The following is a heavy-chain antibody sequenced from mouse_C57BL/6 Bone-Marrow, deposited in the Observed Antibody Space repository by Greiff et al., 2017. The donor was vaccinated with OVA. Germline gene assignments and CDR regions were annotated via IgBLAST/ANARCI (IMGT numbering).Heavy chain of an antibody. CDR3: EVTYYFDG. Sequence: LVESGPELVKPGASVKITCKASGYSFTGYYMNWVKQSPEKSLEWIGVINPSTGGTTYNQKFKAKATLTVDKSSNTAYMQIKNLTTEDSAVYCCEVTYYFDGWGQGTTLTGAS. J-gene: IGHJ2*01. D-gene: IGHD2-12*01. V-gene: IGHV1-42*01. CDR1: GYSFTGYY. CDR2: INPSTGGT.